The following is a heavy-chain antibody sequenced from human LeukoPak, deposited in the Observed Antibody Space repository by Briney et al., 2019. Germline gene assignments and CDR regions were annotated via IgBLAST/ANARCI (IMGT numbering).Heavy chain of an antibody. CDR2: INPNSGGT. D-gene: IGHD6-19*01. J-gene: IGHJ4*02. V-gene: IGHV1-2*02. CDR1: GYTFTVYY. CDR3: AREDAYSSGWYGY. Sequence: ASVKVSCKASGYTFTVYYMHWVRQPPGQGLEWMGWINPNSGGTNYAQKFQGRVTMTRDTSISTAYMELSRLRSDDTAVYYCAREDAYSSGWYGYWGQGTLVTVSS.